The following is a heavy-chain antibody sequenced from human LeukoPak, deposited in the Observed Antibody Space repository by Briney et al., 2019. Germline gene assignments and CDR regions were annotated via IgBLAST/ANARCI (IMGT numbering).Heavy chain of an antibody. D-gene: IGHD3-10*01. CDR2: IYSGGST. CDR3: AGGLAGFGELNFDY. J-gene: IGHJ4*02. V-gene: IGHV3-53*01. Sequence: PGGSLRLSRAASGFTVSSNYMSWVRQAPGKGLEWVSVIYSGGSTYYADSVKGRFTISRDNSKNTLYLQMNSLRAEDTAVYYCAGGLAGFGELNFDYWGQGTLVTVSS. CDR1: GFTVSSNY.